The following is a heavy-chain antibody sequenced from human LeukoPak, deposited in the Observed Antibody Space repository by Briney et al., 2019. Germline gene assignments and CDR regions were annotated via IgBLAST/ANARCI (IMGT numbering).Heavy chain of an antibody. CDR2: IYHSGST. CDR1: GYSISSGYC. V-gene: IGHV4-38-2*02. J-gene: IGHJ4*02. Sequence: SETLSLTCTVSGYSISSGYCWGWIRQPPGKGLEWIGSIYHSGSTYYNPSLKSRVTISVDTSKNQFSLKLSSVTAADTAVYYCARDRDPDILYYFDYWGQGTLVTVSS. CDR3: ARDRDPDILYYFDY. D-gene: IGHD1-14*01.